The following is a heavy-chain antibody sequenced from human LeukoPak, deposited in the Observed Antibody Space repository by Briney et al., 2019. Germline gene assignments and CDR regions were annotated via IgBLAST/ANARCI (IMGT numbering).Heavy chain of an antibody. CDR3: ARDIVVVPAAMGY. Sequence: ASVKVSCKASGYTFTSYYMHWVRQAPGQGLEWVGIINPSGGSTSYAQKFQGRVTITADESTSTAYMELSSLRSEDTAVYYCARDIVVVPAAMGYWGQGTLVTVSS. CDR1: GYTFTSYY. J-gene: IGHJ4*02. D-gene: IGHD2-2*01. CDR2: INPSGGST. V-gene: IGHV1-46*01.